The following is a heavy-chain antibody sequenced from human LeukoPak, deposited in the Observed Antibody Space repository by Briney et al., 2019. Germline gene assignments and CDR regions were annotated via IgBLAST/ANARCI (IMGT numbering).Heavy chain of an antibody. CDR1: GFTFSSYA. CDR3: TTDKQMSPDY. Sequence: GGSLRLFCAASGFTFSSYAMSWVRQAPGKGLEWVGRLKSRKDGGTTDYAAPVKGRFVISRDDSINTLYLQMNSLKTEDTAVYYCTTDKQMSPDYWGQGTLVTVSS. V-gene: IGHV3-15*01. J-gene: IGHJ4*02. D-gene: IGHD5-24*01. CDR2: LKSRKDGGTT.